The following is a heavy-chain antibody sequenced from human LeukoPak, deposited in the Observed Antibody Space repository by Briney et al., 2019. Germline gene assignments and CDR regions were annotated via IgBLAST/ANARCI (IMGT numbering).Heavy chain of an antibody. Sequence: GGSLRLSCSASGFTFSIEMDWVRQAPGKGLEWISYMSSRDNTRYYAESVRGRFTMSKDNAKNTLSLQMNSLRAEDTAFYYCARGFGRFGHRFGYLGQGTLVTVSS. CDR3: ARGFGRFGHRFGY. CDR2: MSSRDNTR. CDR1: GFTFSIE. D-gene: IGHD3-10*01. V-gene: IGHV3-48*03. J-gene: IGHJ4*02.